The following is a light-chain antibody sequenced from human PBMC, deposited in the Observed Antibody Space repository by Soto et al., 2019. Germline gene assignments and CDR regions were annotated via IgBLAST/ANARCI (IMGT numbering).Light chain of an antibody. CDR3: AAWDDSLSGLV. CDR2: RNN. V-gene: IGLV1-47*01. J-gene: IGLJ1*01. CDR1: SSNIGSNY. Sequence: QSVLTQPPSASGTPGQRVTISCSGSSSNIGSNYVYWYQQLPGTAPKLLIYRNNQRPSGVPDRFSGSKSGTSASLAISGLRSEDEAAYYCAAWDDSLSGLVFGTGTKVPVL.